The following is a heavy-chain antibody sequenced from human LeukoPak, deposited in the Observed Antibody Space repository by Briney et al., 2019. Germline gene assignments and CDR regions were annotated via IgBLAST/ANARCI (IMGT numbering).Heavy chain of an antibody. CDR2: IYYSGST. Sequence: SETLSLTCTVSGGSISSSSYYWGWVRQPPGKGLEWIGSIYYSGSTYYNPSLKSRVTISVDTSKNQFSLKLSSVTAADTAVYYCARVLRYFDWSRHVDYWGQGTLVTVSS. J-gene: IGHJ4*02. D-gene: IGHD3-9*01. CDR1: GGSISSSSYY. V-gene: IGHV4-39*01. CDR3: ARVLRYFDWSRHVDY.